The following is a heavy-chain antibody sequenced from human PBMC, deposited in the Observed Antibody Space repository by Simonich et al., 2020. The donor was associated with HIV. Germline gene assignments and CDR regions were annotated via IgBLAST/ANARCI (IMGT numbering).Heavy chain of an antibody. V-gene: IGHV3-7*01. J-gene: IGHJ4*02. Sequence: VQLQQWGAGLLKPSETLSLTCAVYGGSFSGYYWSWVRQAPGKGLEWVANIKQDGSEKYYVDSVKGRFTISRDNAKNSLYLQMNSLRAEDTAVYYCARSQYYYDSSGYYFDYWGQGTLVTVSS. CDR1: GGSFSGYY. CDR3: ARSQYYYDSSGYYFDY. D-gene: IGHD3-22*01. CDR2: IKQDGSEK.